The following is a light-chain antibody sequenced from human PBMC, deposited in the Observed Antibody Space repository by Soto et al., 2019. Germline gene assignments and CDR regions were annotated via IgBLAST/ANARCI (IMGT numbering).Light chain of an antibody. V-gene: IGKV1-27*01. J-gene: IGKJ4*01. CDR3: QKYNSPAALT. Sequence: DIQMTQSPSSLSSSVGDRVTITCRASQGISNYLAWYQQKPRKVPKLLIYAASTIQSGVPSRFSGSGAGADFTLTISSRQAEDDAAYYCQKYNSPAALTFGGGTKVEIK. CDR1: QGISNY. CDR2: AAS.